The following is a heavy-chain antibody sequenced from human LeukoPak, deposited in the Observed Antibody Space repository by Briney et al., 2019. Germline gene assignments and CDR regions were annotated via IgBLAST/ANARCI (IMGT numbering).Heavy chain of an antibody. CDR3: ARHGGGYYDSSGYFFEYFQR. Sequence: AETLSLTCAVYGGSFSGYYWSWIRQPPGKGLEWIGYIYNSGSTNYNPSLKSRVTISVDTSKNQFSLKLSSVTAADTAVYYCARHGGGYYDSSGYFFEYFQRWGQGRLVSVSS. CDR1: GGSFSGYY. D-gene: IGHD3-22*01. CDR2: IYNSGST. V-gene: IGHV4-59*08. J-gene: IGHJ1*01.